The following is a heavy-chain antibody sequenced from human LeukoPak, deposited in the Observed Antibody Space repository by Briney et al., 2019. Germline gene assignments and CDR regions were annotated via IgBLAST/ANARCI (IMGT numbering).Heavy chain of an antibody. Sequence: GGSLRLSCAASEFPFSSHWMYWVRQAPGKGLVWVARLSGDGSTTRHADSVKGRFTISRDNAKSTLYLQMDSLRVEDTALYYCARGIASSRSVAIDLWGPGTLVVVSS. CDR2: LSGDGSTT. CDR3: ARGIASSRSVAIDL. J-gene: IGHJ4*02. D-gene: IGHD6-13*01. CDR1: EFPFSSHW. V-gene: IGHV3-74*01.